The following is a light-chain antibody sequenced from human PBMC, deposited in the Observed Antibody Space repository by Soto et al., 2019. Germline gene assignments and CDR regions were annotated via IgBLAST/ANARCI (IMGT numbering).Light chain of an antibody. V-gene: IGKV3-20*01. CDR2: GAS. CDR3: QQFGGSPMYT. Sequence: EIVLTQSPGTLSLFPGERATLSCRASQSVSSNYLAWYQQKPGQAPRLLIYGASNRVTGISDMFSGSGFGTDFTLTISRLEPEDFAVYYCQQFGGSPMYTFGQGTKLEIK. J-gene: IGKJ2*01. CDR1: QSVSSNY.